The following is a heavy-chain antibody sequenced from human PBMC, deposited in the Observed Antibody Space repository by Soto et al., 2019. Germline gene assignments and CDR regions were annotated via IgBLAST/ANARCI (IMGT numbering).Heavy chain of an antibody. Sequence: GGTLRLSCAASGFPFSHYWINWVRQAPGKGLEWVANIKQDGSGKYYVDSVKGRFTISRDNAKSSLFLQMNSLRAEDTAVYYCARSSIGTGWPYWGQGTLVTVSS. CDR3: ARSSIGTGWPY. J-gene: IGHJ4*02. V-gene: IGHV3-7*05. D-gene: IGHD6-19*01. CDR2: IKQDGSGK. CDR1: GFPFSHYW.